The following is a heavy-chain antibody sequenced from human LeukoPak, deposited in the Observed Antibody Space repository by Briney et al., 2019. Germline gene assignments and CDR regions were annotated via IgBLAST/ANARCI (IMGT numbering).Heavy chain of an antibody. J-gene: IGHJ6*02. Sequence: ASVKVSCKASGYTFTSYAMDWVRQAPGQGLEWMGWINTNTGNPTYAQGFTGRFVFSLDTSVSTAYLQISSLKAEDTAVYYCLNYDFSLGYGMDVWGQGTTVTVSS. CDR2: INTNTGNP. CDR3: LNYDFSLGYGMDV. D-gene: IGHD3-3*01. CDR1: GYTFTSYA. V-gene: IGHV7-4-1*02.